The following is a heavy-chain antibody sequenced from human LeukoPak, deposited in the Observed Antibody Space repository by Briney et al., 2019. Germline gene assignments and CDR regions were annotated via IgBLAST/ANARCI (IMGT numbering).Heavy chain of an antibody. Sequence: SGPTLVKPTQTLTLTCTFSGFSLSTSGVGVGWIRQPPGKALEWLALIYWSDDKRYSPSLKSRLAITKDTSKNQVVLTMTNMDPVDTATYYCAHRGGAVAGLYYFDYWGQGTLVTVSS. D-gene: IGHD6-19*01. CDR1: GFSLSTSGVG. V-gene: IGHV2-5*01. CDR3: AHRGGAVAGLYYFDY. J-gene: IGHJ4*02. CDR2: IYWSDDK.